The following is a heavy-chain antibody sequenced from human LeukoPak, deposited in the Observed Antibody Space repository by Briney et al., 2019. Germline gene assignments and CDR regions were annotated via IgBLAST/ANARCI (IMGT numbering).Heavy chain of an antibody. CDR1: GFTFNSYS. V-gene: IGHV3-48*01. CDR2: ISSTGSNI. CDR3: ASRPRADMGPLDY. D-gene: IGHD1-14*01. J-gene: IGHJ4*02. Sequence: GESLRLSCAASGFTFNSYSMNWVRQAPGKGLEWVSYISSTGSNIEYADSVKGRFTISRDNSKNTLYLQMNSLRADETAIYYCASRPRADMGPLDYWGQGTLVTVST.